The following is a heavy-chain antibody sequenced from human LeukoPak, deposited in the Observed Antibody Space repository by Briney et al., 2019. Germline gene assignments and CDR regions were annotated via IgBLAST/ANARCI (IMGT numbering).Heavy chain of an antibody. CDR2: IASKTDGGTT. Sequence: KSGGSLRLSCAASGFTFYDYAMNWVRQAPGKGLEWVGRIASKTDGGTTDYAAPVKGRFTISRDDSKNTLFLQMNSLKTEDTAVYYCTTGIRGDCGQGTLVTVSS. J-gene: IGHJ4*02. CDR1: GFTFYDYA. V-gene: IGHV3-15*04. CDR3: TTGIRGD.